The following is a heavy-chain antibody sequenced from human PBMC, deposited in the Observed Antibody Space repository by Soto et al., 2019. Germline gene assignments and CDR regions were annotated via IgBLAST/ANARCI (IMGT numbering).Heavy chain of an antibody. D-gene: IGHD1-26*01. Sequence: EVQLVESGGGLVQPGESLRLSCAASGFTFSYYWMQWVRQAPGKGLVWVSRIHSDGSSTTYADSVKGRFTISRDNARNTLYLQMNSLRAEDTAVYYCARGDCGAFDLWGQGTVVTVSS. CDR2: IHSDGSST. CDR3: ARGDCGAFDL. V-gene: IGHV3-74*01. J-gene: IGHJ3*01. CDR1: GFTFSYYW.